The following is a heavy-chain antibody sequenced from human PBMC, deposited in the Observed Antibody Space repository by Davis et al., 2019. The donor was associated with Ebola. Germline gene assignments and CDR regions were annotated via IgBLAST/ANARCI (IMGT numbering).Heavy chain of an antibody. J-gene: IGHJ6*02. V-gene: IGHV4-39*01. CDR3: ARLDIVVVPAATHYYYYGMDV. CDR2: IYYSGST. CDR1: GGSISSSSYY. D-gene: IGHD2-2*01. Sequence: PSETLSLTCTVSGGSISSSSYYWGWIRQPPGKGLEWIGSIYYSGSTYYNPSLKSRVTISVDTSKNQFSLKLSSVTAADTAVYYCARLDIVVVPAATHYYYYGMDVWGQGTTVTVSS.